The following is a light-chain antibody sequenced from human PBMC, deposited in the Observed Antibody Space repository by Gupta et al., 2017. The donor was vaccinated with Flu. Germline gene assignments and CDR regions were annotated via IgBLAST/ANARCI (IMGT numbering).Light chain of an antibody. CDR2: GAS. CDR1: HSVSHNY. CDR3: QQYAWAPQT. J-gene: IGKJ1*01. V-gene: IGKV3-20*01. Sequence: EIVLTQSPGPLSLSPGERATLSCRASHSVSHNYVSWYQQKPGQAPRLLFDGASSRTAAIPDMCSGGGAGTVFTPTSSRLEAEDVAFYYWQQYAWAPQTFGRGTKVEIK.